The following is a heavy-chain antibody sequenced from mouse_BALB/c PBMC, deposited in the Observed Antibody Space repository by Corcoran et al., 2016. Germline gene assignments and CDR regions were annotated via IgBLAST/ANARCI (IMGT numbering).Heavy chain of an antibody. Sequence: NMEWVRQPPGKRLEWIAASRNKANEYTTEYSASVKGRFIVSRDTSQSILYLQMNALRPEDTAIYYCARDEGLYYWGQGTTLTVSS. J-gene: IGHJ2*01. CDR3: ARDEGLYY. V-gene: IGHV7-1*02. D-gene: IGHD3-3*01. CDR2: SRNKANEYTT. CDR1: N.